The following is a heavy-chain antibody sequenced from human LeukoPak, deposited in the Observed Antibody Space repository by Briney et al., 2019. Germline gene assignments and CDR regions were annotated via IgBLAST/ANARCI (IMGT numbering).Heavy chain of an antibody. CDR3: AREVGDAFDI. V-gene: IGHV4-61*01. CDR2: IYYSGST. D-gene: IGHD1-26*01. J-gene: IGHJ3*02. CDR1: GVSISSSNYY. Sequence: SETLSLTCDVSGVSISSSNYYWGWIRQPPGKGLEWIGYIYYSGSTNYNPSLKSRVTISVDTSKNQFSLKLSSVTAADTAVYYCAREVGDAFDIWGQGTMVTVSS.